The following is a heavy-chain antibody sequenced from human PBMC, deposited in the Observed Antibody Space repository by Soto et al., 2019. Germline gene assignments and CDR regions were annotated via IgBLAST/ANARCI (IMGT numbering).Heavy chain of an antibody. J-gene: IGHJ4*02. CDR2: IKPDGSEK. CDR3: ARVHFKFDH. Sequence: GGSLRLACAASGFTFSSYWMSWVRQAPGKGLEWVANIKPDGSEKYYVDSVKGRFSISRDNAKNSLYLQMNSLRAEDTAVYYCARVHFKFDHWGQGTLVTVSS. V-gene: IGHV3-7*01. CDR1: GFTFSSYW.